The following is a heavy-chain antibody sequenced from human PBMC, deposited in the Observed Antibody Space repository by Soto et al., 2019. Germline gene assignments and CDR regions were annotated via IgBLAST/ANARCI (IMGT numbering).Heavy chain of an antibody. J-gene: IGHJ6*03. CDR3: ARDTYCSSTSCYAYYYYYYMDF. CDR2: ISAYNGNT. CDR1: GYTFTSYG. V-gene: IGHV1-18*01. Sequence: ASVKVSCKASGYTFTSYGISWVRQAPGQGLEWMGWISAYNGNTNYAQKLQGRVTMTTDTSTSTAYMELRSLRSDDTAVYYCARDTYCSSTSCYAYYYYYYMDFWGKGTTVTVSS. D-gene: IGHD2-2*01.